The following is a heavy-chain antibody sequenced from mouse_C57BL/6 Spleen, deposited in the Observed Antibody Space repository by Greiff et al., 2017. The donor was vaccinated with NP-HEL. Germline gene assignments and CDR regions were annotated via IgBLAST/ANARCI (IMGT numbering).Heavy chain of an antibody. V-gene: IGHV1-50*01. CDR1: GYTFTSYW. CDR2: IDPSDSYT. J-gene: IGHJ4*01. CDR3: ATYRDYAMDY. Sequence: VQLQQSGAELVKPGASVKLSCKASGYTFTSYWMQWVKQRPGQGLEWIGEIDPSDSYTNYNQKFKGKATLTVDTSSSTAYMQLSSLTSEDSAVYYCATYRDYAMDYWGQGTSVTVSS. D-gene: IGHD3-1*01.